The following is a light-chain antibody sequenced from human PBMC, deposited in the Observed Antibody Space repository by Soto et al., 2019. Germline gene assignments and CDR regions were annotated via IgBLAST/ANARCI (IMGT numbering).Light chain of an antibody. CDR3: AAWDDSLDGRVV. CDR2: SNN. Sequence: QAVLTQPPSASGTPGQRVTISCSGSSSNIGSNTVNWHQQLPGTAPKLLIYSNNVRPSGVPDRFSASISGTSASLAISGLQSEDEADYFCAAWDDSLDGRVVFGGGTKLTVL. CDR1: SSNIGSNT. J-gene: IGLJ2*01. V-gene: IGLV1-44*01.